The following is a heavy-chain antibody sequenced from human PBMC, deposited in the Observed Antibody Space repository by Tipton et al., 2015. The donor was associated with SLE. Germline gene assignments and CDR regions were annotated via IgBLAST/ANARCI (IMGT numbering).Heavy chain of an antibody. CDR2: ISSSAITT. CDR1: GFTFGDYA. D-gene: IGHD3-10*01. CDR3: ARISSGNYCLDY. J-gene: IGHJ4*02. V-gene: IGHV3-11*04. Sequence: SLRLSCTASGFTFGDYAMNWIRQAPGKGLEWVSQISSSAITTYYADSVKGRFTVSRDNARNSLYLQMNSLRVEDTAVYHCARISSGNYCLDYWGQGTLVTVSS.